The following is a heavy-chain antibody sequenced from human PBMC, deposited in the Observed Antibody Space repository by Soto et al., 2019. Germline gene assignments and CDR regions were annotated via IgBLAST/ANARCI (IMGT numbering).Heavy chain of an antibody. CDR1: GFTFSSYA. CDR3: ANPVGSGYYTSSSGY. D-gene: IGHD3-3*01. CDR2: ISGSGGST. J-gene: IGHJ4*02. V-gene: IGHV3-23*01. Sequence: GGSLRLSCAASGFTFSSYAMSWVRQAPGKGLEWVSAISGSGGSTYYADSVKGRFTISRDNSKNTLYLQMNSLRAEGTAVYYCANPVGSGYYTSSSGYWGQGTLVTVSS.